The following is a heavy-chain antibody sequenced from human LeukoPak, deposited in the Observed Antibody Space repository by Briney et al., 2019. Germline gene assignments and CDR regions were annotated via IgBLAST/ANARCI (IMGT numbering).Heavy chain of an antibody. CDR2: IYYSGST. J-gene: IGHJ4*02. V-gene: IGHV4-39*07. Sequence: SETLSLTCTVSGGSISSSSYYWGWIRQPPGKGLEWIGSIYYSGSTYYNPSLKSRVTVSIDTSKSQFSLRLSSVTAADTAVYYCASPYGDPPFDYWGQGTLVTVSS. CDR3: ASPYGDPPFDY. D-gene: IGHD4-17*01. CDR1: GGSISSSSYY.